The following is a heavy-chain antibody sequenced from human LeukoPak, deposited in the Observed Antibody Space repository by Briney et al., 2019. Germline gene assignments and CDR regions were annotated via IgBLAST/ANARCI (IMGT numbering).Heavy chain of an antibody. CDR1: GFSLRTCGKR. D-gene: IGHD6-13*01. Sequence: EAGPALVKTTQTLTLTCTFSGFSLRTCGKRVKWIRQPPGKAPEGLARIGWDDDKFYSTSLKTRLTISKDTSKNQVVLTMTNMDPVDTATYYCARTTRGSSWYHPNYYYMDVWGKGTTVTVSS. J-gene: IGHJ6*03. CDR3: ARTTRGSSWYHPNYYYMDV. V-gene: IGHV2-70*04. CDR2: IGWDDDK.